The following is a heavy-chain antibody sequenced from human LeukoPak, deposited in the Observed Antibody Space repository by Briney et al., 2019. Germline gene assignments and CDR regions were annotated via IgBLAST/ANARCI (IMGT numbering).Heavy chain of an antibody. J-gene: IGHJ4*02. V-gene: IGHV4-59*01. CDR3: ARVRSYYGSVTGKSYYFDY. Sequence: SETLSLTCTVSGGSISTYYWGWIRQPPGKGLEWIGYVSSNEGTNYNPSLKSRVTILIDTSKNQFSLKLSSVTAADTAVYYCARVRSYYGSVTGKSYYFDYWGQGTLVTVSS. D-gene: IGHD3-10*01. CDR1: GGSISTYY. CDR2: VSSNEGT.